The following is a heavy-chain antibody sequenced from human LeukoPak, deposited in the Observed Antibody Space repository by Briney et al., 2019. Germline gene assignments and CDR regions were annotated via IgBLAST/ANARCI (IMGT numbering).Heavy chain of an antibody. CDR3: ARRWNYGRNYYIDV. J-gene: IGHJ6*03. D-gene: IGHD1-7*01. CDR1: GGSFSNYY. V-gene: IGHV4-34*01. CDR2: INDSGRT. Sequence: SETLSLTCAVYGGSFSNYYWSWIRQPPGRGLEWIGEINDSGRTNYNPSLMSRVTVSVDTSKNQFSLRLTAVTAPDTAVYYCARRWNYGRNYYIDVWGNGATVSVSS.